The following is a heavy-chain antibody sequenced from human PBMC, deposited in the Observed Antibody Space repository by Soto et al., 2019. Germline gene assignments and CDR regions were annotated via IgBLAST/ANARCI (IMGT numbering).Heavy chain of an antibody. CDR1: GFTFSDYY. D-gene: IGHD3-10*01. Sequence: GGSLRLSCAASGFTFSDYYMSWIRQAPGKGLEWVSYISSSGSTIYYADSVKGRFTISRDNAKNSLYLQMNSLRAEDTAVYYCARVVRGVIIPVITYHYYYYMDVWGKGTTVTVSS. J-gene: IGHJ6*03. CDR2: ISSSGSTI. CDR3: ARVVRGVIIPVITYHYYYYMDV. V-gene: IGHV3-11*01.